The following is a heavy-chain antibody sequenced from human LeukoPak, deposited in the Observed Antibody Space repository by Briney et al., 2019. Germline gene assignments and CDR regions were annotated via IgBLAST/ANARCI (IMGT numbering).Heavy chain of an antibody. CDR3: ARSANQIQLWSPFDY. Sequence: PSGTLSLTCAVSGGSISSDNWWSWVRQPPGKGLEWIGSIYYSGSTYYNPSLKSRVTISVDTSKNQFSLKLSSVTAADTAVYYCARSANQIQLWSPFDYWGQGTLVTVSS. D-gene: IGHD5-18*01. J-gene: IGHJ4*02. CDR1: GGSISSDNW. CDR2: IYYSGST. V-gene: IGHV4-4*02.